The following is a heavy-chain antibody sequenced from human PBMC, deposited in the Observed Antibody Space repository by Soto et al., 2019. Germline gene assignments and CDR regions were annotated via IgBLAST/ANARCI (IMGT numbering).Heavy chain of an antibody. CDR2: ISSSSSYI. Sequence: EVQLVESGGGLVKPGGSLRLSCAASGFTLIGYSMNWVRQAPGKGLEWVSSISSSSSYIYYADSVKGRFTISRDNAKNSLYLQMNSLRAEDTAVYYCATGEYYYDSSGYYYCWGQGTLVTVSS. CDR3: ATGEYYYDSSGYYYC. CDR1: GFTLIGYS. J-gene: IGHJ4*02. V-gene: IGHV3-21*01. D-gene: IGHD3-22*01.